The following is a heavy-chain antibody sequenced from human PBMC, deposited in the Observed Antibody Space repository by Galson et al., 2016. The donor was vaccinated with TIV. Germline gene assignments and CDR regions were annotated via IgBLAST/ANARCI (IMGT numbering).Heavy chain of an antibody. CDR2: IYWDDEK. CDR1: GFSLGSNGVG. Sequence: PALVKPTQTVTLTCTFSGFSLGSNGVGVGWIRQPPGKALEWLALIYWDDEKRYNPSLESRLSIIKDPSKNKAVLTLTNVDPVDTATYYCVHRRPLTYYFDFWGQGALVTVSS. D-gene: IGHD2-21*01. J-gene: IGHJ4*02. V-gene: IGHV2-5*02. CDR3: VHRRPLTYYFDF.